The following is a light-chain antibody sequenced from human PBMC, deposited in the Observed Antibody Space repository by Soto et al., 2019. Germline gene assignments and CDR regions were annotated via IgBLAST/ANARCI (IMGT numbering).Light chain of an antibody. CDR3: QQHSHWPPWT. CDR2: GAS. J-gene: IGKJ1*01. CDR1: ENVRTF. V-gene: IGKV3-11*01. Sequence: EVVLTQSPATRSLSPGERATLSCRASENVRTFVDWYEQKPGQAPRLLIYGASNRANGIPARFSGSGSGTDLTLTISNLEPEDFAVYYCQQHSHWPPWTFGQGTKVDIK.